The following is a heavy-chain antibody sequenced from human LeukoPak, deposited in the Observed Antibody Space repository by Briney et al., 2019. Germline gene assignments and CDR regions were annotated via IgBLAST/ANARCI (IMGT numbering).Heavy chain of an antibody. Sequence: PSETLSLTCAVYGGSFIGFHWNWIRQPPGKGLEWIGDINHSGSTNYNPSLTSRVTISVDPSKNQFSLNLSSVTAADTAVYYCARDHDRYCSGGSCSEFDYWGQGTLVTVSS. D-gene: IGHD2-15*01. CDR3: ARDHDRYCSGGSCSEFDY. CDR2: INHSGST. J-gene: IGHJ4*02. V-gene: IGHV4-34*01. CDR1: GGSFIGFH.